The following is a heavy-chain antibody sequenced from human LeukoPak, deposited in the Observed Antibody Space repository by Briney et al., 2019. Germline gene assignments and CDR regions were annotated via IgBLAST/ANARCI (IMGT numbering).Heavy chain of an antibody. V-gene: IGHV1-69*13. CDR3: ARVPTVTIYYYYYYMDV. CDR2: IIPIFGTA. CDR1: GGTFSSYA. J-gene: IGHJ6*03. D-gene: IGHD4-11*01. Sequence: SVKVSCKASGGTFSSYAISWVRQAPGQGLEWMGGIIPIFGTANYAQKFQGRVTITADESTSTAYMELSSLRSEDTAVYYCARVPTVTIYYYYYYMDVWGKGTTDTVSS.